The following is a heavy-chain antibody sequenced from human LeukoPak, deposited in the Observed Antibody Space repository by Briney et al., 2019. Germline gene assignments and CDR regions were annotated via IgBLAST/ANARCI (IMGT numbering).Heavy chain of an antibody. CDR3: ARTYYYGSGSYGFDY. CDR1: GGSISSYY. D-gene: IGHD3-10*01. V-gene: IGHV4-59*01. CDR2: IYYSGST. Sequence: SETLSLTCTVSGGSISSYYWSWIRQPPGKGLEWIGYIYYSGSTNYNPPLKSRVTISVDTSKNQFSLKLSSVTAADTAVYYCARTYYYGSGSYGFDYWGQGTLVTVSS. J-gene: IGHJ4*02.